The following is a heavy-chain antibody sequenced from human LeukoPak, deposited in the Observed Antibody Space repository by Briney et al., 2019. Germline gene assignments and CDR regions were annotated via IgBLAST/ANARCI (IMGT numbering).Heavy chain of an antibody. V-gene: IGHV3-66*01. D-gene: IGHD6-13*01. CDR1: GFPVSSNY. CDR3: ALESAGTLRY. Sequence: GGSLRLSCAASGFPVSSNYMSWVRQAPWKGLEWVSVIYSGGNTHYADSVKGRFTISGDSSRNTLHLQMNSLRAEDTAVYYCALESAGTLRYWGQGTLVTVSS. CDR2: IYSGGNT. J-gene: IGHJ4*02.